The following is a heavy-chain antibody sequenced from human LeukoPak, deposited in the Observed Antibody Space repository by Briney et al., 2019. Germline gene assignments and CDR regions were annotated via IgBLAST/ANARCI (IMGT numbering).Heavy chain of an antibody. J-gene: IGHJ6*04. D-gene: IGHD2-2*01. CDR1: GGSISSGGYS. CDR3: ARGRASTSLPGNSFRSPHYYGMDV. Sequence: SETLSLTCAVSGGSISSGGYSWSWIRQPPGKGLEWIGYIYHSGSTYYNPSLKSRVTISVDRSKNQFSLKLSSVTAADTAVYYCARGRASTSLPGNSFRSPHYYGMDVWGKGTTVTVSS. V-gene: IGHV4-30-2*01. CDR2: IYHSGST.